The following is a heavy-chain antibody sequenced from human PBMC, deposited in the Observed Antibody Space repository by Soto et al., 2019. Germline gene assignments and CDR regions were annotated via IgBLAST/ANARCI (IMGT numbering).Heavy chain of an antibody. Sequence: ASVKVSCKASGYTFTSYYMHWVRQAPGQGLEWMGIINPSGGSTSYAQKFQGRVTMTRDTSTSTVYMELSSLRSEDTAVYYCARSIVVVTALDYWGQGTLVTGLL. CDR3: ARSIVVVTALDY. V-gene: IGHV1-46*01. D-gene: IGHD2-21*02. CDR1: GYTFTSYY. J-gene: IGHJ4*02. CDR2: INPSGGST.